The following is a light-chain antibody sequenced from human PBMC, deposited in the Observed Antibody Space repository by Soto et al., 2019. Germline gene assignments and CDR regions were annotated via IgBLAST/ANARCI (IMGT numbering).Light chain of an antibody. J-gene: IGKJ1*01. CDR1: QSIRIW. Sequence: IQMTQSPSTLSASVGDRVAITCRASQSIRIWLAWYQQKPGKAPELLIYKASSLESGVPSMFSGSGSGTELTLTISRRQTDDLATYWSQHYNDYSWTFGQGTKVEIK. V-gene: IGKV1-5*03. CDR3: QHYNDYSWT. CDR2: KAS.